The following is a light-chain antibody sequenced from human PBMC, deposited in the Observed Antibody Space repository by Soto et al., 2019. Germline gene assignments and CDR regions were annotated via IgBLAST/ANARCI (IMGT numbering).Light chain of an antibody. CDR2: RAS. Sequence: EIVLTQSPGTLSLSPGVRDTLSCRASQSVSSDYLAWYQQKPGQTPKVLIYRASSRATGIPDRFSGSGSGTDFTLTISRLEPEDFAVYYCQQYGSSPLTFGGGTKVEIK. CDR1: QSVSSDY. V-gene: IGKV3-20*01. J-gene: IGKJ4*01. CDR3: QQYGSSPLT.